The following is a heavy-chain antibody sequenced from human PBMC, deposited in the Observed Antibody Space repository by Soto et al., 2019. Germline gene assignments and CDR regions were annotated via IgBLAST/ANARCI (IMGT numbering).Heavy chain of an antibody. J-gene: IGHJ5*02. V-gene: IGHV4-59*08. CDR2: VYYSDDT. D-gene: IGHD3-22*01. Sequence: SETLSLTCTVSGGPIGSYYWSWIRQSPGKGLEWIGCVYYSDDTNYNPSLKSRVTISLDRSKNQFSLKLSSVTAADTAVYYCARGSFDSSGYHVDPWGQGTLVTVS. CDR3: ARGSFDSSGYHVDP. CDR1: GGPIGSYY.